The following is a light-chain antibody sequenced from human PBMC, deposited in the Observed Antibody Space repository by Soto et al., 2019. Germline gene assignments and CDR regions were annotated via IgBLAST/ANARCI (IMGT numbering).Light chain of an antibody. CDR1: QNVYINS. CDR2: GPS. CDR3: QQDGCAPFT. J-gene: IGKJ3*01. V-gene: IGKV3-20*01. Sequence: EIVLTQSPRTLSLSPGESATLSCRASQNVYINSLAWFQQKPGQTPRLLIYGPSTRAAGVPDRFTGSGSGADFALTITSLEPEEFAMYDCQQDGCAPFTFGPGTRV.